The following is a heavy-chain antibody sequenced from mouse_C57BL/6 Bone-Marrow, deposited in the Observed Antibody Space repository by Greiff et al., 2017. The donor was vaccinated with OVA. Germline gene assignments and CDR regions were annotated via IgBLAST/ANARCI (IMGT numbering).Heavy chain of an antibody. J-gene: IGHJ1*03. V-gene: IGHV1-82*01. CDR1: GYAFSSSW. CDR3: ARLGYYYGSSDDV. CDR2: IYPGDGDT. D-gene: IGHD1-1*01. Sequence: VQLQQSGPELVKPGASVKISCKASGYAFSSSWMNWVKQRPGKGLEWIGRIYPGDGDTNYNGKFKGKATLTADKSSSTAYMQLSSLTSEDSAVYFCARLGYYYGSSDDVWGTGTTVTVSS.